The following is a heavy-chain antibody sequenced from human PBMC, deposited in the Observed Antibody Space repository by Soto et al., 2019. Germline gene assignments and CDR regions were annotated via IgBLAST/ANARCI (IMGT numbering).Heavy chain of an antibody. Sequence: GGSLRLSCVTSAFIFSSHSMHWVRQAPGKGLEWVAIISYDGAHTYYADSVKGRFTISRDNSKSTLYLEMTSLTAEDTSLYYCARGSSGRDYFDYWGQGTLVTVSS. CDR2: ISYDGAHT. CDR1: AFIFSSHS. V-gene: IGHV3-33*01. CDR3: ARGSSGRDYFDY. D-gene: IGHD1-26*01. J-gene: IGHJ4*01.